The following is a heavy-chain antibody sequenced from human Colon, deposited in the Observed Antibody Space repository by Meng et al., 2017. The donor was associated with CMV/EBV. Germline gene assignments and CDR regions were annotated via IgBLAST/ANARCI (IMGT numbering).Heavy chain of an antibody. CDR1: GGAVSDYY. CDR2: TFHTGST. V-gene: IGHV4-59*02. D-gene: IGHD4-11*01. J-gene: IGHJ6*02. Sequence: SETLSLTCTVSGGAVSDYYWNWIRQTPGKGLEWIGYTFHTGSTNYNPSLRGRVSLSVDTSKNQVSLKLNSVTAADTAVYYCARAMTTVTRNYYYYGMDVWGQGTTVTVSS. CDR3: ARAMTTVTRNYYYYGMDV.